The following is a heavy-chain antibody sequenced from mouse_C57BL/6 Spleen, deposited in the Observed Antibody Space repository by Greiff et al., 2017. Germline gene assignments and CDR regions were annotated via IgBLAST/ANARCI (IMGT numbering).Heavy chain of an antibody. CDR3: ARHEAMITKAWFAY. V-gene: IGHV5-6*01. CDR1: GFTFSSYG. Sequence: VQLKESGGDLVKPGGSLKLSCAASGFTFSSYGMSWVRQTPDKRLEWVATISSGGSYTYYPDSVKGRFTISRDNAKNTLYLQMSSLKSEDTAMYYCARHEAMITKAWFAYWGQGTLVTVSA. J-gene: IGHJ3*01. D-gene: IGHD2-4*01. CDR2: ISSGGSYT.